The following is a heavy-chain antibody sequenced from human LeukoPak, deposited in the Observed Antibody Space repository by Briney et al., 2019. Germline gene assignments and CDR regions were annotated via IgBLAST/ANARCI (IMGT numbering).Heavy chain of an antibody. D-gene: IGHD2-2*02. CDR3: AAAPILRGEGGEHYKYGMDV. CDR1: VGSINSGNW. J-gene: IGHJ6*01. CDR2: IHPNGIR. V-gene: IGHV4/OR15-8*01. Sequence: PSETLSLTCGVSVGSINSGNWWTWVRQSPGNGLEWIEEIHPNGIRNYNPSLKSRDTISADTFKNHFALIVTSLTAADTAVYYCAAAPILRGEGGEHYKYGMDVWGQGTTVIVSS.